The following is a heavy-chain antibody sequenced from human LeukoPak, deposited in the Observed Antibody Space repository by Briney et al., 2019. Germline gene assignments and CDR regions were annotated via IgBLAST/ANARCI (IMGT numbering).Heavy chain of an antibody. V-gene: IGHV4-59*08. CDR3: VRQDVVVITAATYYYGMDV. CDR2: IYYTGST. CDR1: GGSISSYY. Sequence: SDTLSLTCTVSGGSISSYYWNSIRQPPGKGLEWIAYIYYTGSTNYRPSLKTRVTISVDTSRNQFSLKLSSVTAADTAVYYCVRQDVVVITAATYYYGMDVWGQGTTVTVSS. J-gene: IGHJ6*02. D-gene: IGHD2-2*01.